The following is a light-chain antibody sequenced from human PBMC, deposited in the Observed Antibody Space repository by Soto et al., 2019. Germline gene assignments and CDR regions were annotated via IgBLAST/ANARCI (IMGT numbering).Light chain of an antibody. V-gene: IGLV7-46*01. Sequence: AVVTQEPSLTVSPGGTVTLTCGSSTGAVTSGHYPYWFQQKPGQAPRTLIYDTRHKHSWTPARFSGSLLGDKAALTLSGAQPEDEAEYYCLLSYSGARVFGTGTKVTVL. J-gene: IGLJ1*01. CDR3: LLSYSGARV. CDR2: DTR. CDR1: TGAVTSGHY.